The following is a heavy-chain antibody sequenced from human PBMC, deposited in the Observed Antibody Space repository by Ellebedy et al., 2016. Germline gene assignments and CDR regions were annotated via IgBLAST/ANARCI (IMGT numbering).Heavy chain of an antibody. CDR3: ARGRSIFEVDHDF. Sequence: SETLSLTXNVPGGSISSGGFYWSWILQHPGKGLAWIGYIYNSGSAYYNPSLKTRLSTSVDTSKNQFSLKLSSVTAADTAVYFCARGRSIFEVDHDFWGQGTLVTVSS. D-gene: IGHD3-3*01. CDR2: IYNSGSA. V-gene: IGHV4-31*03. J-gene: IGHJ4*02. CDR1: GGSISSGGFY.